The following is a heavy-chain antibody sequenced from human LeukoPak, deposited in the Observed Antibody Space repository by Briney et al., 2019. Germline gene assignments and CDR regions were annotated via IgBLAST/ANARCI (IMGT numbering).Heavy chain of an antibody. D-gene: IGHD1-26*01. V-gene: IGHV3-30*18. CDR1: GFTFSSYG. Sequence: GGSLRLSCAASGFTFSSYGMHWVRRAPGKGLEWVAVISYDGSNKYYADSVKGRFTISRDNSKNTLYLQMNSLRAEDTAVYYCAKVLPATVDGDYWGQGTLVTVSS. CDR2: ISYDGSNK. J-gene: IGHJ4*02. CDR3: AKVLPATVDGDY.